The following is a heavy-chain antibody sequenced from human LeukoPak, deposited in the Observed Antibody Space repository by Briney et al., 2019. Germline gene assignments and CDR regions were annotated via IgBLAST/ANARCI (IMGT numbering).Heavy chain of an antibody. CDR3: ARRTCSGGTCYPLDS. Sequence: GGSLRLSCAASGFTFSSYWMHWVRQAPGKALEWVSAITPSGTNTYYADSVKGRFTISRDNSKNTLYLQMTSLRAEDTALYYCARRTCSGGTCYPLDSWGQGALVTVSS. CDR2: ITPSGTNT. D-gene: IGHD2-15*01. CDR1: GFTFSSYW. J-gene: IGHJ4*02. V-gene: IGHV3-21*04.